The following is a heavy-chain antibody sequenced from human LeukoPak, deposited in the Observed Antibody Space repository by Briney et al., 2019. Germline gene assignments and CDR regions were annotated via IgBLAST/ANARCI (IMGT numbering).Heavy chain of an antibody. V-gene: IGHV4-59*01. D-gene: IGHD5-18*01. J-gene: IGHJ4*02. CDR2: IYYSGST. CDR1: GGSISSYY. CDR3: ARGAAGYSYG. Sequence: ASETLSLTCTVSGGSISSYYWSWIRQPPGKGLEWIEHIYYSGSTNYNPSLKSRVTISIDTSKNQFCLRLSSVTAADTAVYYCARGAAGYSYGWGQGTLVTVSS.